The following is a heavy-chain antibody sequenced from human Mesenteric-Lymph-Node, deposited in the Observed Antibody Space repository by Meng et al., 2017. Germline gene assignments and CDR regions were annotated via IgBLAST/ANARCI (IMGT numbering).Heavy chain of an antibody. J-gene: IGHJ4*02. CDR2: IYTSGST. D-gene: IGHD5-18*01. CDR1: GGSISSGSYY. Sequence: SETLSLTCTVSGGSISSGSYYWSWIRQPAGKGLEWIGRIYTSGSTNYNPSLKSRVTISVDTSKNQVSLKLRSVAAADTAVYYCARDLWGYSYGLPDYWGQGTLVTVSS. V-gene: IGHV4-61*02. CDR3: ARDLWGYSYGLPDY.